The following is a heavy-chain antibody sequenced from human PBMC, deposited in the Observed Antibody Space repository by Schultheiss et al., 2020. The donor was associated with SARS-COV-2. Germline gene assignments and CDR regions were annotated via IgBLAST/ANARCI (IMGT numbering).Heavy chain of an antibody. CDR1: GYSFTSYG. D-gene: IGHD2-15*01. J-gene: IGHJ5*02. CDR2: ISAYNGNT. V-gene: IGHV1-18*01. Sequence: GGSLRLSCKGSGYSFTSYGISWVRQAPGQGLEWMGWISAYNGNTNYAQKLQGRVTMTTDTSTSTAYMELRSLRSDDTAVYYCARDCSGGSCYIGFDPWGQGTLVTVSS. CDR3: ARDCSGGSCYIGFDP.